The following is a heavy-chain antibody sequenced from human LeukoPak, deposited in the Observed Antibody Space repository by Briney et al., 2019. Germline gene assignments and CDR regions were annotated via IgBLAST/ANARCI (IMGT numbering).Heavy chain of an antibody. J-gene: IGHJ4*02. V-gene: IGHV4-38-2*02. CDR1: GYSISSGPY. D-gene: IGHD1-26*01. CDR2: IDHTGRS. Sequence: SETLSLTCSVSGYSISSGPYWGWIRQPPGKGLEWIGTIDHTGRSYYNPSLTSRVTISVDTSKNHFSLKLSSVTAADTGVYYCARGSGSYGSYLDYWGQGSLVTVSS. CDR3: ARGSGSYGSYLDY.